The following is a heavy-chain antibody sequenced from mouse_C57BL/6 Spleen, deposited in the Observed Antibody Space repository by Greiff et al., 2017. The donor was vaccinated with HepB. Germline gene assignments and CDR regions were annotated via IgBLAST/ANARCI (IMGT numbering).Heavy chain of an antibody. J-gene: IGHJ4*01. V-gene: IGHV3-6*01. D-gene: IGHD4-1*01. CDR1: GYSITSGYY. CDR2: ISYDGSN. Sequence: DVKLVESGPGLVKPSQSLSLTCSVTGYSITSGYYWNWIRQFPGNKLEWMGYISYDGSNNYNPSLKNRISITRDTSKNQFFLKLNSVTTEDTATYYCARDLANWDDYAMDYWGQGTSVTVSS. CDR3: ARDLANWDDYAMDY.